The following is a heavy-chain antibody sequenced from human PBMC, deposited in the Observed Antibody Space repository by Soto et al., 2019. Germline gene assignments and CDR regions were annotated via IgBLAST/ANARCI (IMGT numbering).Heavy chain of an antibody. D-gene: IGHD6-6*01. J-gene: IGHJ6*02. CDR1: GGSFNSYT. Sequence: QVQLVQSGAEERRPGSSVKVSCKASGGSFNSYTFNWVRQAPGQGLEWMGGIIPFFGIATYIERFQGRVTITADESTSTAFMEVTGLRSDDTAIYYCARESSSPNYYYYGMDVWGQGTTVTVSS. V-gene: IGHV1-69*01. CDR3: ARESSSPNYYYYGMDV. CDR2: IIPFFGIA.